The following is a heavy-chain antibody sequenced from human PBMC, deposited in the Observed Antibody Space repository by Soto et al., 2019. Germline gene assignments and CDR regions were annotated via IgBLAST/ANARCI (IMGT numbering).Heavy chain of an antibody. CDR3: ARVAAVDRYYYYMDV. CDR2: IYYSGST. CDR1: GGSISSGGYY. D-gene: IGHD6-25*01. V-gene: IGHV4-31*03. J-gene: IGHJ6*03. Sequence: SETLSLTCTVSGGSISSGGYYWSWIRQHPGKGLEWIGYIYYSGSTYYNPSLKSRVTISVDTSKNQFSLKLSSVTAADTAVYYCARVAAVDRYYYYMDVWGKGTTVTVSS.